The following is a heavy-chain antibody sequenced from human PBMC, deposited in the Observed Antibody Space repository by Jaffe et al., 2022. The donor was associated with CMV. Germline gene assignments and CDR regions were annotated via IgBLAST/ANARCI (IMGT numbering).Heavy chain of an antibody. CDR2: ISAYNGNT. CDR1: GYTFTSYG. CDR3: ARVYDSSGYVVGPSDYYYGMDV. J-gene: IGHJ6*02. Sequence: QVQLVQSGAEVKKPGASVKVSCKASGYTFTSYGISWVRQAPGQGLEWMGWISAYNGNTNYAQKLQGRVTMTTDTSTSTAYMELRSLRSDDTAVYYCARVYDSSGYVVGPSDYYYGMDVWGQGTTVTVSS. D-gene: IGHD3-22*01. V-gene: IGHV1-18*01.